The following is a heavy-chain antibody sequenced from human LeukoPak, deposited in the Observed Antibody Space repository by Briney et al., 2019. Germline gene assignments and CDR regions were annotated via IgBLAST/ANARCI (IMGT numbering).Heavy chain of an antibody. D-gene: IGHD4-11*01. Sequence: GGSLRLSXAASGFTFSSYSMNWVRQAPGKGMEWVSYISSSSSTIDYADSVKGRFTISRDNAKNSLYLQMNSLRAEDTAVYYCARHDYSNLPDYWGQGTLVTVSS. CDR2: ISSSSSTI. CDR3: ARHDYSNLPDY. J-gene: IGHJ4*02. CDR1: GFTFSSYS. V-gene: IGHV3-48*01.